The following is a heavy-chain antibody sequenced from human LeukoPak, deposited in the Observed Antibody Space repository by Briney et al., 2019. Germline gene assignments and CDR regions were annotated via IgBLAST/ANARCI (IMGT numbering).Heavy chain of an antibody. CDR3: ARGYYDSSGSLVFDP. CDR1: GGSISSGGYY. J-gene: IGHJ5*02. CDR2: IYYSGST. D-gene: IGHD3-22*01. V-gene: IGHV4-31*03. Sequence: SETLSLTCTVSGGSISSGGYYWSWIRQHPGKGLEWIGYIYYSGSTYYNPSLKSRVTISVDTSKNQFSLKLSSVTAADTAVHYCARGYYDSSGSLVFDPWGQGTLVTVSS.